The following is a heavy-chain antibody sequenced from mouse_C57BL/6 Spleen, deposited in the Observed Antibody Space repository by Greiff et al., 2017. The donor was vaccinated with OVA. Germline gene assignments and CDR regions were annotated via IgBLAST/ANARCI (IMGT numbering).Heavy chain of an antibody. Sequence: EVNLVESGGDLVKPGGSLKLSCAASGFTFSSYGMSWVRQTPDKRLEWVATISSGGSYTYYPDSVKGRFTISRDNAKNTLYLQMSSLKSEDTAMYYCARQATGSFDYWGQGTTLTVSS. CDR3: ARQATGSFDY. CDR2: ISSGGSYT. D-gene: IGHD4-1*02. CDR1: GFTFSSYG. V-gene: IGHV5-6*01. J-gene: IGHJ2*01.